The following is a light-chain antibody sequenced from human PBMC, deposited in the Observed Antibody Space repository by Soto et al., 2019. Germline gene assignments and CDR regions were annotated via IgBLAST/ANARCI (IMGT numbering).Light chain of an antibody. CDR2: DAS. Sequence: EIVLTQSPGTLSLSPGERATLSCRASQSVRSNHLACYQQKPGQAPRLLIYDASSRATGIPDRFSGSGSGSDFTLTISRLEPEDFAVYYCQQYGSSPRTFGRGTKLEI. CDR3: QQYGSSPRT. CDR1: QSVRSNH. V-gene: IGKV3-20*01. J-gene: IGKJ2*01.